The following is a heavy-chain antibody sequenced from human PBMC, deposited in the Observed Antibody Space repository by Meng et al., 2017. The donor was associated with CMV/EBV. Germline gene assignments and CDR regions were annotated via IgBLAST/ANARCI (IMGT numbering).Heavy chain of an antibody. CDR1: GFTFSSCG. CDR2: IRHDGSYQ. J-gene: IGHJ4*02. V-gene: IGHV3-30*02. D-gene: IGHD3-10*01. Sequence: GASLKISCVASGFTFSSCGIHWVRQAPGKGLEWVTFIRHDGSYQYYAESVKGRFTISRDNSKNTVYLQMNNLEAEDTAVYYCAKDGSVFYFDYWGQGTLVTVSS. CDR3: AKDGSVFYFDY.